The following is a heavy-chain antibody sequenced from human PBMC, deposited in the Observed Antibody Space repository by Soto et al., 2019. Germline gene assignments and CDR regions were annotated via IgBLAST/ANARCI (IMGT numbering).Heavy chain of an antibody. J-gene: IGHJ4*02. CDR1: GLTFSGHW. CDR3: ESRPDGNPYHAVFDF. V-gene: IGHV3-7*03. Sequence: VRLVESGGTLVQPGGSLRISCAASGLTFSGHWMTWVRQTPGKGPEWVANISPDGSDKSYVDSVKGRFTISRDKDKNSLSLQLDSLRAEYTAVYHCESRPDGNPYHAVFDFWGQGTLVTVSS. CDR2: ISPDGSDK. D-gene: IGHD6-6*01.